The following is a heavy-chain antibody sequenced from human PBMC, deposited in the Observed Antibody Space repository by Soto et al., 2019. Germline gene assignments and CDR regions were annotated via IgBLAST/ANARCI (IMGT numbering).Heavy chain of an antibody. CDR1: GGSISSGGYS. CDR2: IYHSGST. D-gene: IGHD5-12*01. CDR3: AAGGGLPRYY. V-gene: IGHV4-30-2*01. Sequence: QLQLQESGSGLVKPSQTLSLTCAVSGGSISSGGYSWSWIRQPPGKGLEWIGYIYHSGSTYYNPSPKSRVTISVDRSKNELSLKLSSVTAADTSVYYWAAGGGLPRYYWGQGTLVTFSS. J-gene: IGHJ4*02.